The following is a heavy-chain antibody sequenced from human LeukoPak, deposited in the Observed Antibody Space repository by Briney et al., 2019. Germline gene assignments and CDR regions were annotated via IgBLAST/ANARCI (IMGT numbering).Heavy chain of an antibody. Sequence: SVKVSCKASGGTFNIYAFNWVRQAPGQGLEWMGGIIPILDTVNYAQKFQGRVTITADESTSTAYMELTSLRSEDTAVYYCARGGGPYTTAPFDYWGQGTLVTVSS. V-gene: IGHV1-69*01. CDR3: ARGGGPYTTAPFDY. J-gene: IGHJ4*02. CDR2: IIPILDTV. D-gene: IGHD2-2*02. CDR1: GGTFNIYA.